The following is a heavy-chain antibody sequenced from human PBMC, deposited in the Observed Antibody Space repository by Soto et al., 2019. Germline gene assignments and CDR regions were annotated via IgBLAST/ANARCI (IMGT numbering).Heavy chain of an antibody. Sequence: EVQLVESGGGLVKPGGSLRLSCVASGFTFSSFHMNWVRQAPGKGLAWVSSISSGGDNIYYAASVNGRFTISRDNAKNSLYLQMNSLRPEDTAVYYCAGSYGSADSWGQGTLVTVSS. J-gene: IGHJ5*01. CDR1: GFTFSSFH. CDR2: ISSGGDNI. D-gene: IGHD3-16*02. V-gene: IGHV3-21*01. CDR3: AGSYGSADS.